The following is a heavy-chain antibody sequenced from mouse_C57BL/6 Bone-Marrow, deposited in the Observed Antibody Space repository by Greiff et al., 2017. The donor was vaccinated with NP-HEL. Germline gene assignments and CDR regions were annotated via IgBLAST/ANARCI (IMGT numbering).Heavy chain of an antibody. CDR3: AIPYYGSSKVYAMDY. D-gene: IGHD1-1*01. CDR1: GYTFTSYG. V-gene: IGHV1-81*01. CDR2: IYPRSGNT. Sequence: QVQLQQSGAELARPGASVKLSCKASGYTFTSYGISWVKQRTGQGLEWIGEIYPRSGNTYYNEKFKGKATLTADKSSSTAYMELRSLTSEDSAVYFCAIPYYGSSKVYAMDYWGQGTSVTVSS. J-gene: IGHJ4*01.